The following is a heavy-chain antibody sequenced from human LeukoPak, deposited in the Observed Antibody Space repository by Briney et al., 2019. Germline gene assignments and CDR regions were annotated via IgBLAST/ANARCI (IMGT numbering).Heavy chain of an antibody. V-gene: IGHV1-69*13. J-gene: IGHJ6*03. CDR2: IIPIFGTA. D-gene: IGHD5-24*01. CDR1: GGTFSSYA. CDR3: AIAPWETRDGYNFNYYYYMDV. Sequence: ASVKVSCKASGGTFSSYAISWVRQTPGQGLEWMGGIIPIFGTANYAQKFQGRVTITADESTSTAYMELSSLRSEDTAVYYCAIAPWETRDGYNFNYYYYMDVWGKGTTVTISS.